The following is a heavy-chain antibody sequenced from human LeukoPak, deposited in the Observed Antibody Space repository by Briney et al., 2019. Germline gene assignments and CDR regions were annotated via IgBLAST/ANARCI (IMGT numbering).Heavy chain of an antibody. CDR2: INHSGST. D-gene: IGHD5-18*01. CDR1: GGSFSGYY. V-gene: IGHV4-34*01. J-gene: IGHJ6*03. CDR3: ARDRLQLPLRYYYMDV. Sequence: PSETLSLTCAVYGGSFSGYYWSWIRQPPGKGLEWIGEINHSGSTNYNPSLKSRVTISVDTSKNQFSLKLSSVTAADTAVYYCARDRLQLPLRYYYMDVWGKGTTVTVSS.